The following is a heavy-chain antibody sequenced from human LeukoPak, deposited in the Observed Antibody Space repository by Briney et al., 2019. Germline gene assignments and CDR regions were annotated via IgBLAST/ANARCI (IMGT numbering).Heavy chain of an antibody. Sequence: GGSLRLSCAASGFTFSDYYMSWIRQAPGNGLEWVSYISSSGSTIYYADSVKGRFTISRDNAKNSLYLQMNSLRAEDTAVYYCARPLVPMISAALGYWGQGTLVTVSS. D-gene: IGHD2-15*01. CDR2: ISSSGSTI. CDR1: GFTFSDYY. CDR3: ARPLVPMISAALGY. V-gene: IGHV3-11*01. J-gene: IGHJ4*02.